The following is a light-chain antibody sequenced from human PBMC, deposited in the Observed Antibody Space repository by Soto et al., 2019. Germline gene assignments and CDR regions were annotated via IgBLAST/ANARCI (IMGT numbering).Light chain of an antibody. CDR2: GVS. V-gene: IGKV3-20*01. CDR1: QSLTSSY. Sequence: EIVLTQSPGTLSLSPGETATLSCRASQSLTSSYLAWYQQRPGQAPSLLIYGVSSRATGIPDRFSGSGSGTDFTLTITRLEPEDFAVYYCQHYGSSLWTFGQGTKVEIK. CDR3: QHYGSSLWT. J-gene: IGKJ1*01.